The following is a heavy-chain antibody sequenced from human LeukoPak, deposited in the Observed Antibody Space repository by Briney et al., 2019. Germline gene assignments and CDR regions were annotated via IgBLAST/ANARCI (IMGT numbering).Heavy chain of an antibody. V-gene: IGHV4-61*02. CDR3: AREGLGIEAFDI. J-gene: IGHJ3*02. D-gene: IGHD7-27*01. CDR2: IYTSGST. Sequence: SETLSLTCTVSGGFISSGSYYWSWIRQPAGKGLEWIGRIYTSGSTNYNPPLKSRVTISVDTSKNQFSLKLSSVTAADTAVYYCAREGLGIEAFDIWGQGTMVTVSS. CDR1: GGFISSGSYY.